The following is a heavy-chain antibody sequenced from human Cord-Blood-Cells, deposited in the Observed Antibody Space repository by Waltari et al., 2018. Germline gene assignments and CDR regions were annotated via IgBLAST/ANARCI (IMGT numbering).Heavy chain of an antibody. CDR2: IYYSGST. CDR1: GGSISSSSYY. Sequence: VSGGSISSSSYYWGWIRQPPGKGLEWIGSIYYSGSTYYNPSLKSRVTISVDTSKNQFSLKLSSVTAADTAVYYCARGRIFGVVIEGWFDPWGQGTLVTVSS. J-gene: IGHJ5*02. V-gene: IGHV4-39*01. CDR3: ARGRIFGVVIEGWFDP. D-gene: IGHD3-3*01.